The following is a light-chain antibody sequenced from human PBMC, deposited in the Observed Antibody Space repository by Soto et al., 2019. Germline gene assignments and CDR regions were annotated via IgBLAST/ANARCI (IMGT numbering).Light chain of an antibody. CDR1: SSDVGNYNL. CDR3: CSYAGDSYV. Sequence: QSVLTQPASVSGSPGQSITISCTGTSSDVGNYNLVSWYQQHPGKAPKLMIYDVSKRPSGVSNRFSGSKSGNTASLTISGLQADDEADYYCCSYAGDSYVSGTGTRSPT. J-gene: IGLJ1*01. CDR2: DVS. V-gene: IGLV2-23*02.